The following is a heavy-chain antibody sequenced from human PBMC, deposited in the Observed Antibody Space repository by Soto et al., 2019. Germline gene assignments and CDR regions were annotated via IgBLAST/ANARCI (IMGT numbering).Heavy chain of an antibody. V-gene: IGHV4-34*01. J-gene: IGHJ5*02. CDR3: ARGLSYYYGSGRPGP. Sequence: SETLSLTCAVYGGSFSGYYWSWIRQPPGKGLEWIGEINHSGSTNYNPSLKSRVTISVDTSKNQFSLKLSSVTAADTAVYYCARGLSYYYGSGRPGPWGQGTLVTVSS. D-gene: IGHD3-10*01. CDR2: INHSGST. CDR1: GGSFSGYY.